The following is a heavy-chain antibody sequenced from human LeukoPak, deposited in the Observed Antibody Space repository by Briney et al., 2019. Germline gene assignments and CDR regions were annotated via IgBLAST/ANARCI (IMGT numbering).Heavy chain of an antibody. V-gene: IGHV5-51*01. Sequence: GESLKISCKGSGCSFTRYWIGWVRQMPGKGLEWMGIIYPGDSDTRYSPSFQGQVTISADKSISTAYLQWSSLKASDTAMYYCARPVGYCSGGSCYPFWFDPWGQGTLVTVSS. CDR2: IYPGDSDT. CDR3: ARPVGYCSGGSCYPFWFDP. D-gene: IGHD2-15*01. CDR1: GCSFTRYW. J-gene: IGHJ5*02.